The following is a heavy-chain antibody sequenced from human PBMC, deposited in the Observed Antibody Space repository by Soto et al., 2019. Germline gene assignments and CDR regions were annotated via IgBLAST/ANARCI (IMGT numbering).Heavy chain of an antibody. CDR1: EFTFSSYA. Sequence: SCAASEFTFSSYAMSWVRQAPNKGLEWVSTISGSGGRTYYADSAKGRFTISRDNSRNTLHLQMNSLRVEDTAVHYCAKTLLSTSWYGLHDYVSQGTLVTVSS. CDR3: AKTLLSTSWYGLHDY. CDR2: ISGSGGRT. J-gene: IGHJ4*02. V-gene: IGHV3-23*01. D-gene: IGHD6-13*01.